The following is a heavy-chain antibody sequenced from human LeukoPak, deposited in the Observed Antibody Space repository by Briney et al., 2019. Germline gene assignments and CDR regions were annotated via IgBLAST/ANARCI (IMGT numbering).Heavy chain of an antibody. CDR3: ARGRYYGSGSVY. J-gene: IGHJ4*02. D-gene: IGHD3-10*01. CDR2: INHSGST. Sequence: PSETLSLTCAVYGGSFSGYYWSWIRQPPRKGLEWIAEINHSGSTNYNPSLKSRVTISVDTSKNQFSLTLSSVTAADTAVYYCARGRYYGSGSVYWGQGTLVSVSS. V-gene: IGHV4-34*01. CDR1: GGSFSGYY.